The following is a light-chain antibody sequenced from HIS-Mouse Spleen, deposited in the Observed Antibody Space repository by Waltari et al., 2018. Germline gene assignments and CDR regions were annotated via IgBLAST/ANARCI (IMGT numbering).Light chain of an antibody. J-gene: IGLJ2*01. CDR1: SSNIGSNT. Sequence: QSVLTQPPSASGTPGQSVTISCSGSSSNIGSNTVNWYQQLPGTAPKPLISSNNQRPSGVPDRFSGSKSGTSASLAISGLQSEDEADYYCAAWDDSLNGVVFGGGTKLTVL. CDR3: AAWDDSLNGVV. V-gene: IGLV1-44*01. CDR2: SNN.